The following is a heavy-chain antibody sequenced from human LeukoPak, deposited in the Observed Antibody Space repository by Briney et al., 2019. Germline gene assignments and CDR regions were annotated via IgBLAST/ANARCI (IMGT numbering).Heavy chain of an antibody. J-gene: IGHJ4*02. CDR1: GFTFSDYY. V-gene: IGHV3-11*04. D-gene: IGHD5-24*01. CDR3: ARDGQDGDDY. CDR2: ISSSGHTI. Sequence: PGGSLRLSCAASGFTFSDYYMTWIRRAPGKGLEWLADISSSGHTINYPDSVKDRFTISRDNAKNSLYLQMNSLRAEDTAVYCCARDGQDGDDYWGQGTLVTVSS.